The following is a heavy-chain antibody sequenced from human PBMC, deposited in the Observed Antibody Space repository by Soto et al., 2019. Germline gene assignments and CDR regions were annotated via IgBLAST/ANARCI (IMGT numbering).Heavy chain of an antibody. CDR3: ARDLEFRDAAMANHYYYGMDV. Sequence: QVQLVESGGGVVQPGRSLRLSCAASGFTFSSYAMHWVRQAPGKGLEWVAVISYDGSNKYYADSVKGRFTISRDNSKNMLDLPMNSLRAEDTAVYYCARDLEFRDAAMANHYYYGMDVWGQGTTVTVSS. D-gene: IGHD5-18*01. CDR2: ISYDGSNK. CDR1: GFTFSSYA. V-gene: IGHV3-30-3*01. J-gene: IGHJ6*02.